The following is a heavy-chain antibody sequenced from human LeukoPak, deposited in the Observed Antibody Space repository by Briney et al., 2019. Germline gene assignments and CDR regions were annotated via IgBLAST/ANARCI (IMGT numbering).Heavy chain of an antibody. D-gene: IGHD3-10*01. Sequence: PAGSLRFYCAAYGFTFSSYEMNWVRQAPGQGLEWVSYISSSGSTIYYADSVKGRFTNSRDNAKNSLYLQMNSLRAGDTAGYYCARGPGQLHYWGQGTLVTVSS. J-gene: IGHJ4*02. V-gene: IGHV3-48*03. CDR2: ISSSGSTI. CDR3: ARGPGQLHY. CDR1: GFTFSSYE.